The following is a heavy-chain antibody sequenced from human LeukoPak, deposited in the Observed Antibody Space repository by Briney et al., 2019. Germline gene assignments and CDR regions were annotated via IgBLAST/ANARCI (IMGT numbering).Heavy chain of an antibody. J-gene: IGHJ4*02. CDR2: IRYDGSNK. CDR3: AKVFSSCAWYGSDFMSFDY. Sequence: GGSLRLSCAASGFTFSSYGMHWVRQAPGKGLEWVAFIRYDGSNKYYADSVKGRFTISRDNSKNTLYLQMNSLRAEDTAVYYCAKVFSSCAWYGSDFMSFDYWGQGTLVTVSS. V-gene: IGHV3-30*02. CDR1: GFTFSSYG. D-gene: IGHD6-19*01.